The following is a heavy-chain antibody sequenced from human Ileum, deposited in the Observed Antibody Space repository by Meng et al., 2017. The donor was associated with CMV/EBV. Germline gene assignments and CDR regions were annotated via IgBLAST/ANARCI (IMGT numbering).Heavy chain of an antibody. J-gene: IGHJ4*02. Sequence: HVSGPGMVEHWGPLSLTFHGSGCSIKSSSEAWAWTRQPPGEGLEWIGGVVDSGADYYTSALTSRVSIPVETSKNQCPLKLSSVTAADTAVYYCARHHHSPTYDYWGQGTLVTVSS. V-gene: IGHV4-39*01. D-gene: IGHD1-14*01. CDR3: ARHHHSPTYDY. CDR1: GCSIKSSSEA. CDR2: VVDSGAD.